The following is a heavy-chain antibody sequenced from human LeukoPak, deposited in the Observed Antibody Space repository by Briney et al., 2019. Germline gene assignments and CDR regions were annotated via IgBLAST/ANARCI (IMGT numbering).Heavy chain of an antibody. CDR1: GFIFSTYS. Sequence: GESLRLSCAASGFIFSTYSMNWVRQAPGKGLEWVANIKQDGSEKYYVDSVKGRFTISRDNAKNLVHLEMNSLRGEDTAVYYCTRMAWRSRPFDYWGQGTLVTVSS. V-gene: IGHV3-7*01. D-gene: IGHD2-2*01. CDR2: IKQDGSEK. CDR3: TRMAWRSRPFDY. J-gene: IGHJ4*02.